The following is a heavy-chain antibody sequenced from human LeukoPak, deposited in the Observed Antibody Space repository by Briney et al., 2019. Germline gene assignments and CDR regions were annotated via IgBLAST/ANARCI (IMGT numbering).Heavy chain of an antibody. J-gene: IGHJ4*02. CDR1: GYTLTELS. Sequence: ASVKVSCKVSGYTLTELSMHWVRQAPGKGLEWMGGFDPEDGETIYAQKFQGRVTMTEDTSTDTAYMELSSLRSEDTAVYYCATAAGFGEFYYLDYWGQGTLVTVSS. D-gene: IGHD3-10*01. V-gene: IGHV1-24*01. CDR3: ATAAGFGEFYYLDY. CDR2: FDPEDGET.